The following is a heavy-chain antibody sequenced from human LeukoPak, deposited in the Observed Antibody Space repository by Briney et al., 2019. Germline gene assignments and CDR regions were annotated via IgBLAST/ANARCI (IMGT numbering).Heavy chain of an antibody. J-gene: IGHJ6*03. CDR3: ARQVAVAGTIYYYYYMDV. D-gene: IGHD6-19*01. V-gene: IGHV4-4*09. CDR2: IYTSGST. Sequence: SETLSLTCTVSGGSISSYSWSWIRQPPGKGLEWIGYIYTSGSTNYNPSLKSRVTISVDTSKNQFSLKVSSVTAADTAVYYCARQVAVAGTIYYYYYMDVWGKGTTVTVPS. CDR1: GGSISSYS.